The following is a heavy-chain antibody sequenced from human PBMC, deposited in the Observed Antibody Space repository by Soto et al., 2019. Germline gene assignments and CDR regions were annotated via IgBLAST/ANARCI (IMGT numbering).Heavy chain of an antibody. D-gene: IGHD3-22*01. V-gene: IGHV3-30*18. CDR1: GFTFSSYG. Sequence: PGGSLRLSFAASGFTFSSYGMHWVRQAPGKGLEWVAVISYDGSNKYYADSVKGRFTIPRDNSKNTLYLQMNSLRAEETAVYYGAKDRQMYYYDSSGYLDYWGQGTLVTVS. CDR2: ISYDGSNK. J-gene: IGHJ4*02. CDR3: AKDRQMYYYDSSGYLDY.